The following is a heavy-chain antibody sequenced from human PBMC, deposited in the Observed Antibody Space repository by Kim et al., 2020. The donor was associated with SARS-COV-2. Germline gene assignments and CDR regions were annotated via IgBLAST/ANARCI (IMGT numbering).Heavy chain of an antibody. CDR2: MSHDGSGE. D-gene: IGHD3-16*01. CDR3: AKIGFGYNYGNGLDV. V-gene: IGHV3-33*05. J-gene: IGHJ6*02. CDR1: GIVFSEYS. Sequence: GGSLRLSCKASGIVFSEYSMNWVRQAPGKGLEWVAVMSHDGSGEHYGDSVKGRFRISRDNSKNTVYLQMNSLRVEDTAIYYCAKIGFGYNYGNGLDVWG.